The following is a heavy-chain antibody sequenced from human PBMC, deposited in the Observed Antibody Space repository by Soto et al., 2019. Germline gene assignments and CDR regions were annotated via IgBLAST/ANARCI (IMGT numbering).Heavy chain of an antibody. Sequence: SETLSLTCTVSGGSISSYYWSWIRQPPGKRLEWIGYIHYSGSTNYNPSLKSRVTISVDTSKNQFSLKLNSVTAAGTAVFYCARVPDYRGLGILVTVSS. J-gene: IGHJ4*02. D-gene: IGHD2-2*01. CDR1: GGSISSYY. CDR2: IHYSGST. V-gene: IGHV4-59*12. CDR3: ARVPDY.